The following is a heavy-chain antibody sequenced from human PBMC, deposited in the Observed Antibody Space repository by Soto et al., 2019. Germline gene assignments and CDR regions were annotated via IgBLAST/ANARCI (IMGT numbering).Heavy chain of an antibody. D-gene: IGHD4-17*01. CDR3: ARVNYGDYGGVYDY. CDR1: GFTVSSYL. CDR2: INSDGSST. V-gene: IGHV3-74*01. Sequence: EVQLVASGGGLVQPGGSLILSCAASGFTVSSYLMHWVRQAPGKGLVWVSRINSDGSSTSFADSVKGRFTISRDNAKNTLYLQMNSLRAEDTAVYYCARVNYGDYGGVYDYWGQGTLVTVSS. J-gene: IGHJ4*02.